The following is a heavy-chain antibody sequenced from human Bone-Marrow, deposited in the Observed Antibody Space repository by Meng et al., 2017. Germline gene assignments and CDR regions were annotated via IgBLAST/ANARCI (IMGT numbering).Heavy chain of an antibody. Sequence: GESLKISCAASGFTFSDYYMSWIRQAPGKGLEWVSYISSSGSTIYYADSVKGRFTISRDNAKNSLYLQMNSLRAEDTAVYYCARDHSTDEMATLYFYYYYGMDVWGQGTTVTGAS. J-gene: IGHJ6*02. CDR1: GFTFSDYY. D-gene: IGHD5-24*01. CDR2: ISSSGSTI. CDR3: ARDHSTDEMATLYFYYYYGMDV. V-gene: IGHV3-11*01.